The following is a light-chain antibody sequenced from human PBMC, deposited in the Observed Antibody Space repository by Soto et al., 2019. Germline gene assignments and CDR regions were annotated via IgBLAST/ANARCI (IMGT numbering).Light chain of an antibody. V-gene: IGKV3-20*01. CDR3: QQYDTSPRT. CDR2: GAS. Sequence: EIVLTQSRGTLSLSPGERATLSCRASQSINSNYLACYQLKPGQPPRPLIYGASIRATAIPHTFSRSVSWTDFSLTISRLDPGDFAVYFWQQYDTSPRTFGQWTKVEIK. CDR1: QSINSNY. J-gene: IGKJ1*01.